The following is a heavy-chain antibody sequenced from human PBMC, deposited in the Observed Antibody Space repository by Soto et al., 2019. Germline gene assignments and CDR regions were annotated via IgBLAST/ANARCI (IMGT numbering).Heavy chain of an antibody. Sequence: SETLSLTCAVYGGSFSGYYWTWIRRPPGTGLEWIGEINHSGSTNYNPSLKSRVTISVDTSKNQFSLKLSSVTAADTAVYYCARDQKNDFWSGYYYYYGMDVWGQGTTVTVSS. V-gene: IGHV4-34*01. CDR1: GGSFSGYY. CDR2: INHSGST. D-gene: IGHD3-3*01. J-gene: IGHJ6*02. CDR3: ARDQKNDFWSGYYYYYGMDV.